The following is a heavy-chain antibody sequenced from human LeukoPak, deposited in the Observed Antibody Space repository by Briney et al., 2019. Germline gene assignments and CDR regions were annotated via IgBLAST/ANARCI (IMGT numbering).Heavy chain of an antibody. CDR3: AKGTSSPPYYYYYYYMDV. Sequence: GGSLRLSCAASGFTFSSYAMSWVRQAPGKGLEWVSAISGSGGSTYYADSVKGRFTISRDNSKNTLYLQMNSLRAEDTAVYYCAKGTSSPPYYYYYYYMDVWGKGTTVTVSS. V-gene: IGHV3-23*01. D-gene: IGHD6-13*01. J-gene: IGHJ6*03. CDR1: GFTFSSYA. CDR2: ISGSGGST.